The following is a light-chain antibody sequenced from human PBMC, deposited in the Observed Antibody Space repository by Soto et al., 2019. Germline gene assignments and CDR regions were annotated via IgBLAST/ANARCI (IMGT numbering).Light chain of an antibody. CDR2: KAS. Sequence: DNQMTQSPSTLSASVGDRVTITCRASQTISSWLAWYQQKPGKAPKLLIYKASTLKSGVPSRFSGSGSGTGFTLTISSLQPDDFATYYCQHYNSYSEAFGQGTKVDIK. CDR3: QHYNSYSEA. CDR1: QTISSW. V-gene: IGKV1-5*03. J-gene: IGKJ1*01.